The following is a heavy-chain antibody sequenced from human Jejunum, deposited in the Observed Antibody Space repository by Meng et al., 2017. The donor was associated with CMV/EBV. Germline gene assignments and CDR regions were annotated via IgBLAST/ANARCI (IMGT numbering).Heavy chain of an antibody. CDR2: TNPRSANT. CDR1: GYSFTNSL. CDR3: ARNGIFFDY. D-gene: IGHD1-14*01. J-gene: IGHJ4*02. Sequence: QVQLVQSGAEVKKPGASVNISCKASGYSFTNSLLFWVRQAPGQRLEWMGWTNPRSANTGSAQKFQGRLTMTMNTSIGTAYMELSSLRSEDTAVYYCARNGIFFDYWGQGALVTVSS. V-gene: IGHV1-8*02.